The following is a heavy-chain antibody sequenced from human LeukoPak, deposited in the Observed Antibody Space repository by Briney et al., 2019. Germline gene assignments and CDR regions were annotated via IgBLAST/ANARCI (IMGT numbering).Heavy chain of an antibody. CDR1: AFAFSNHA. D-gene: IGHD4-17*01. Sequence: GESLRLSCTASAFAFSNHAMSWVRQAPGKGLEWVSSISISGGTTYYTDSVKGRFTISGENSKSTLYLQMNNLRADDTAVYYCANEIRPNDYWGQGTLVTVSS. CDR2: ISISGGTT. J-gene: IGHJ4*02. CDR3: ANEIRPNDY. V-gene: IGHV3-23*01.